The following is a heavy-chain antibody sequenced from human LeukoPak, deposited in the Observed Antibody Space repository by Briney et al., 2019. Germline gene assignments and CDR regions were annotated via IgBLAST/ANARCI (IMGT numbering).Heavy chain of an antibody. V-gene: IGHV3-74*01. CDR3: ATDLG. CDR2: VDHDGSGT. Sequence: GGSLRLSCAASGFTFTDYWMPWVRQAPGKGLVWVSRVDHDGSGTAYADSVTGRFTISRDNAKNTVYLQMNSLRADDTAVYYCATDLGWGQGTLVTVSS. CDR1: GFTFTDYW. D-gene: IGHD4-17*01. J-gene: IGHJ4*02.